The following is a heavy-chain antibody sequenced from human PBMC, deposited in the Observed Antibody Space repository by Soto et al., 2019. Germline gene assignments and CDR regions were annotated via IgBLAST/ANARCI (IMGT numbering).Heavy chain of an antibody. D-gene: IGHD5-12*01. J-gene: IGHJ5*02. CDR1: GGTFSSYA. Sequence: SVKVSCKASGGTFSSYAISWVRQAPGQGLEWMGGIIPIFGAANYAQKFQGRVTITADESTSTAYMELSSLRSEDTAVYYCARFGPIVATTRPGGWFDPWGQGTLVTVSS. CDR3: ARFGPIVATTRPGGWFDP. CDR2: IIPIFGAA. V-gene: IGHV1-69*13.